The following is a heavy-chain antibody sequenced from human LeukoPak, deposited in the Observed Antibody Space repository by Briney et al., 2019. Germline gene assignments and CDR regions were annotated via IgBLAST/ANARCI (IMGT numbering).Heavy chain of an antibody. Sequence: SVKVSCKASGGSGGSFSNHGINWVRQAPGHGLEWMGSIIPIFGSANYAQKFQGRVSISADESTSTAYMELNSLRPDDTAVYYCARDRGYNNGYYDYHLDVWGQGTTVSVSS. D-gene: IGHD1-1*01. CDR2: IIPIFGSA. CDR3: ARDRGYNNGYYDYHLDV. J-gene: IGHJ6*03. V-gene: IGHV1-69*15. CDR1: GGSGGSFSNHG.